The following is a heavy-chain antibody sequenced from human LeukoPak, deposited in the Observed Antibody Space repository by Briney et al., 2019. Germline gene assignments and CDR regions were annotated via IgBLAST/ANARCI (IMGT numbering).Heavy chain of an antibody. J-gene: IGHJ3*02. CDR3: ARHYRQFDAFDI. Sequence: GGSLRLSCAASGFTFSSYWMSWVRQAPGKGLEWVDNIKQDGSEKYYVASVKGRFTISRDNAKNSLYLQMNSLRAEDTAVYYCARHYRQFDAFDIWGQGTMVTVSS. CDR2: IKQDGSEK. D-gene: IGHD1-14*01. V-gene: IGHV3-7*01. CDR1: GFTFSSYW.